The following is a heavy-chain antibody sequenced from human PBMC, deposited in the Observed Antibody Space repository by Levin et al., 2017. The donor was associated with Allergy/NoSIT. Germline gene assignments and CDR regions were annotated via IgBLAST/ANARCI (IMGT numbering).Heavy chain of an antibody. V-gene: IGHV1-2*02. D-gene: IGHD3-10*01. CDR3: VRGYGSGSRYGMDV. Sequence: GGSLRLSCKASGYSFTGYYMHWVRQAPGQGLEWMGWINPNSGGTNYAQKFQGRVTMTRDTSISTAYMELSRLTSDDTAVYYCVRGYGSGSRYGMDVWGQGTTVTVSS. CDR1: GYSFTGYY. J-gene: IGHJ6*02. CDR2: INPNSGGT.